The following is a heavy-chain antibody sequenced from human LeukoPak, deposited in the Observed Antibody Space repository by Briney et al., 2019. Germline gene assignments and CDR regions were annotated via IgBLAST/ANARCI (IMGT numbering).Heavy chain of an antibody. CDR2: LSGTSDST. J-gene: IGHJ4*02. D-gene: IGHD3/OR15-3a*01. Sequence: GSLRLSCAASGFTFSNYGMSWVRQAPGKGLEWVSALSGTSDSTYYADSVKGRFSISRDNSKNTLYLQISSLRVEDTAVYYCAKVATWTHFDYWGQGILVTVSS. CDR1: GFTFSNYG. CDR3: AKVATWTHFDY. V-gene: IGHV3-23*01.